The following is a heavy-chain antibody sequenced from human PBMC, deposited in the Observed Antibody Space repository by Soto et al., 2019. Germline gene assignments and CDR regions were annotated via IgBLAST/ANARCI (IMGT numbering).Heavy chain of an antibody. CDR3: ARGTLWNGYQFFDY. CDR2: IKQDGSEK. J-gene: IGHJ4*02. V-gene: IGHV3-7*01. CDR1: GFTFSSYW. Sequence: PGGSLRLSCAGSGFTFSSYWMSWVRQAPGKGLEWVANIKQDGSEKYYVDSVRGRFTISRDNAKNSLYLQMSGLRAEDTAVFYCARGTLWNGYQFFDYWGQGTLVTDSS. D-gene: IGHD3-3*01.